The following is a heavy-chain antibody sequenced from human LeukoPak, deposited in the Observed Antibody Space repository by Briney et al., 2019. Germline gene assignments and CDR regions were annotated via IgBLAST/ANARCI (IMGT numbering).Heavy chain of an antibody. D-gene: IGHD3-16*01. CDR1: GLSFSNYW. CDR2: TNLHGTAV. CDR3: ASAYTYVRLGDH. Sequence: GGSLRLSCEVSGLSFSNYWMHWVRQAPGKGLVWVARTNLHGTAVDYADSVKGRFIISRDNAKNTLFLQMNSLRVEDTAVYYCASAYTYVRLGDHWGQGTLVTVSS. J-gene: IGHJ4*02. V-gene: IGHV3-74*01.